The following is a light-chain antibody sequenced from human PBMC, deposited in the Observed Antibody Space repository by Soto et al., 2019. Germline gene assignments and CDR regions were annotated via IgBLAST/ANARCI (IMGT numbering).Light chain of an antibody. J-gene: IGKJ4*01. CDR3: QQYGSSSLS. Sequence: EIVLTQSPGTLSLSPGERATLSCRASQSVSSNLAWYQQKPGQTPRLLIYGTSNRAPGIPDRFSGSGSGTDFTLTISRLEPEDSAVYYCQQYGSSSLSFGGGTKVDIK. V-gene: IGKV3-20*01. CDR1: QSVSSN. CDR2: GTS.